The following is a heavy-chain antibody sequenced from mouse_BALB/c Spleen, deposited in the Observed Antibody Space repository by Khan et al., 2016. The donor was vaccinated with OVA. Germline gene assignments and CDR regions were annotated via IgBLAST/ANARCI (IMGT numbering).Heavy chain of an antibody. CDR1: GFTFSDYG. CDR3: TRTPGYYGSNYFDQ. V-gene: IGHV5-6*01. CDR2: ISSSGSLT. J-gene: IGHJ2*03. Sequence: EVELVESGGDLVKPGGSLKLSCAASGFTFSDYGLYWVRQTPEKRLEWVATISSSGSLTSYLESVKGRFTISRDSATNTPYLQMNSLKPEDTAMYYCTRTPGYYGSNYFDQWGQGTSLTVSS. D-gene: IGHD1-1*01.